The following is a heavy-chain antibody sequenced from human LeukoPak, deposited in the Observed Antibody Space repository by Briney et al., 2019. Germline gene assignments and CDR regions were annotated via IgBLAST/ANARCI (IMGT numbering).Heavy chain of an antibody. Sequence: GGSLILSCVVSGFTFSSHYMSWVRQAPGKGLEWVSVIYSGGSTYYADSVKGRFTISRDNSKNTLYLQMNSLRAEDTAVYYCARDPMATIGDYFDYWGQGTLVTVSS. CDR3: ARDPMATIGDYFDY. J-gene: IGHJ4*02. CDR1: GFTFSSHY. V-gene: IGHV3-66*01. D-gene: IGHD5-24*01. CDR2: IYSGGST.